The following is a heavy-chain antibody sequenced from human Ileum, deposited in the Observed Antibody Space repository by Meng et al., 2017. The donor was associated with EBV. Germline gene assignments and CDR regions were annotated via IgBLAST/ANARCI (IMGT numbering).Heavy chain of an antibody. CDR3: ARVEVGITSGDY. Sequence: VVDVGGVVKNPGASVNVSCKASGYTFTNYGITWVRQAPGQGLEWMGWISAYNGNTNYAQTLQGRATMTTDTSTSTDYMELGSLRSDDTAVYYCARVEVGITSGDYWGQGTLVTVSS. J-gene: IGHJ4*02. V-gene: IGHV1-18*01. CDR2: ISAYNGNT. CDR1: GYTFTNYG. D-gene: IGHD1-26*01.